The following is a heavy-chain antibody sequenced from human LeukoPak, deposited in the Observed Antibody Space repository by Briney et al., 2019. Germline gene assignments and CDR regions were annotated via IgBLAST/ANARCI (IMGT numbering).Heavy chain of an antibody. V-gene: IGHV3-7*01. Sequence: GGSLTLSCAASGFTFSTYWMSWVRQAPGKGLEWVGNIKEDGSEKYYVDSVKGRFTISRDNAKNSLHLQMNSLRAEDTAVYYCVRGRYRGSYGPFDYWGQGTLVTVSS. CDR1: GFTFSTYW. J-gene: IGHJ4*02. CDR3: VRGRYRGSYGPFDY. D-gene: IGHD1-26*01. CDR2: IKEDGSEK.